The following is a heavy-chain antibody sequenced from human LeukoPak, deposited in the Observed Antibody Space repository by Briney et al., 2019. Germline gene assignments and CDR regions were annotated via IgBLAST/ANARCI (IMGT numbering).Heavy chain of an antibody. V-gene: IGHV1-18*01. D-gene: IGHD2-15*01. CDR2: ISAYNGNT. J-gene: IGHJ4*02. Sequence: AASVKVSCKASGHTFTNYGISWVRQAPGQGLGWMGWISAYNGNTKYAQKLQGRVTMTTDTSTSTAYMELRSLRSDDTAVYYCARDLFVVAFDYWGQGTLVTVSS. CDR3: ARDLFVVAFDY. CDR1: GHTFTNYG.